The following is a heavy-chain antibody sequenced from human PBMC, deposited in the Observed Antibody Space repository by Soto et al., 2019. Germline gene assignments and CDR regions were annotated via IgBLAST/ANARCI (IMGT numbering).Heavy chain of an antibody. V-gene: IGHV1-2*02. CDR1: GYSFTGHY. CDR2: IGPESGAT. D-gene: IGHD1-26*01. J-gene: IGHJ4*02. Sequence: SVKVSCKACGYSFTGHYIHWARQAPEQGPEWMGEIGPESGATRYAQKFQGRVTMTRDTSITTVYMELKNLSPDDTAVYYCGRGRSGQIVVFYWGQGTPVPVSS. CDR3: GRGRSGQIVVFY.